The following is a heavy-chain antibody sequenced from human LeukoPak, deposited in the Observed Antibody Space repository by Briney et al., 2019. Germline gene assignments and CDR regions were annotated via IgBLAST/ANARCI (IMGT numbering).Heavy chain of an antibody. V-gene: IGHV4-59*01. Sequence: PSETLSLTCTVSGGSISSYYWSWIRQPPGKGLEWIGYIYYSGSTNYNPSLKSRVTISVDTSKNQFSLKLSSVTAADTAVYYCARETATVTGDNWFDPWGQGTLVTVSS. CDR3: ARETATVTGDNWFDP. CDR2: IYYSGST. CDR1: GGSISSYY. J-gene: IGHJ5*02. D-gene: IGHD4-17*01.